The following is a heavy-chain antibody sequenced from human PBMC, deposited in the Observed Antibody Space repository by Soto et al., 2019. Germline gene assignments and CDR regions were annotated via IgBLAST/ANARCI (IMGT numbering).Heavy chain of an antibody. J-gene: IGHJ4*02. CDR3: ARLKNWAIDY. CDR2: IYYSGST. CDR1: GGSISSSSYY. V-gene: IGHV4-39*01. Sequence: QLQLQESGPGLVKPSETLSLTCTVSGGSISSSSYYWGWIRQPPGKGLEWIGSIYYSGSTYYNPSLKSRVTISVDTSKNQFPLKLSSVTAADTAVYYCARLKNWAIDYWGQGTLVTVSS. D-gene: IGHD7-27*01.